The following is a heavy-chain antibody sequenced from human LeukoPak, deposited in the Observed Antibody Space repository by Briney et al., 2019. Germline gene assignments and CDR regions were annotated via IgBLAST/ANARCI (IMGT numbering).Heavy chain of an antibody. Sequence: GGSLRLSCAASGFTFSSYAMSWVRQAPGKGLEWVSAISGSGGSTYYADSVKGRFTISRDNSKNTLYLQMNSLRAEDTAVYYCARNIYGYSSSYYFDYWGQGTLVTVSS. CDR2: ISGSGGST. V-gene: IGHV3-23*01. CDR3: ARNIYGYSSSYYFDY. D-gene: IGHD6-13*01. CDR1: GFTFSSYA. J-gene: IGHJ4*02.